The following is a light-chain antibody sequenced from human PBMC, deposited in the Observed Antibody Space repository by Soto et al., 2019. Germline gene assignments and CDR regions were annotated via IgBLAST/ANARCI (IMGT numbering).Light chain of an antibody. J-gene: IGKJ1*01. Sequence: IKMTQSPSTLSASVGDRVTITCRASQSVSDWLAWYQQKPGKAPKLLIYDASRLESAVPSRFSGSGSGTKFTLTIASLQSDDFATYYCQQYETFSGTFGPGTKVDIK. CDR1: QSVSDW. CDR2: DAS. CDR3: QQYETFSGT. V-gene: IGKV1-5*01.